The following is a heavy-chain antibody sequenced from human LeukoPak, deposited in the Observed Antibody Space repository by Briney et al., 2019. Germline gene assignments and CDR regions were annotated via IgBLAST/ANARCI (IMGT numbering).Heavy chain of an antibody. CDR3: ARDMEDGSGWYLGFYYYYYGMDV. CDR1: GFTFSSYA. V-gene: IGHV3-30-3*01. J-gene: IGHJ6*01. CDR2: ISYDGSNK. D-gene: IGHD6-19*01. Sequence: GGSLRLSCAASGFTFSSYAMHWVRQAPGKGLEWVAVISYDGSNKYYADSVKGRFTISRDNSKNTLYLQMNSLRAEDTAVYYCARDMEDGSGWYLGFYYYYYGMDVWGQGTTVTVSS.